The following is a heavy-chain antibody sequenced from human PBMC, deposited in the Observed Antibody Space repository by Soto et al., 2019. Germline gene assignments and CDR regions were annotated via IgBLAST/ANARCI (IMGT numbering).Heavy chain of an antibody. Sequence: EVQLLESGGGLVQPGGSLRLSCAASGFTFSSYAMSWVRQAPGKGLEWVSAISGSGGSTYYADSVKGRFTISRDNSKNTLYLQMNSLRAEDTAVYYCAKSPPLLLWFQAAGYMDVWGKGTTVTVSS. CDR2: ISGSGGST. J-gene: IGHJ6*03. D-gene: IGHD3-10*01. CDR1: GFTFSSYA. CDR3: AKSPPLLLWFQAAGYMDV. V-gene: IGHV3-23*01.